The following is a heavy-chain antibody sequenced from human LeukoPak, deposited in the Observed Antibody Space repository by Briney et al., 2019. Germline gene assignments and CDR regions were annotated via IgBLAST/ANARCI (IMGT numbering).Heavy chain of an antibody. V-gene: IGHV3-7*01. Sequence: GGSLRLSCAASGFTFSSYWMSWVRHAPAKGLEGVANIKQDGSEKYYVDSVKGRFTISRDHAKNSLYLQMNSRRAEDTAVCHCVMGDVVVVAPKVYNWFDHGRRNTLVTVSS. CDR3: VMGDVVVVAPKVYNWFDH. D-gene: IGHD2-15*01. CDR2: IKQDGSEK. J-gene: IGHJ5*02. CDR1: GFTFSSYW.